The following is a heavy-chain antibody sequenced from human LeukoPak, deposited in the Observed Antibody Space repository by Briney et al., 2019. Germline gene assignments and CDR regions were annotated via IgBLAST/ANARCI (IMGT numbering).Heavy chain of an antibody. CDR3: ARGFGYDNILTY. CDR2: INSDGSST. D-gene: IGHD5-12*01. Sequence: GGSLRPFCAASGFSFSSYWMHWVRQAPGKGLVWVSRINSDGSSTSYADSVKGRFTISRDNAKNTLYLQMNSLRAEDTAVYYCARGFGYDNILTYWGQGTLVTVSS. J-gene: IGHJ4*02. V-gene: IGHV3-74*01. CDR1: GFSFSSYW.